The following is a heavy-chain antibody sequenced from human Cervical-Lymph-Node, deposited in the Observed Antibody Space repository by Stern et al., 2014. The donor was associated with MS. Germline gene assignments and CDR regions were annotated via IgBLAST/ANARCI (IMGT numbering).Heavy chain of an antibody. CDR2: INGGGDST. D-gene: IGHD3-9*01. J-gene: IGHJ4*02. V-gene: IGHV3-23*04. Sequence: EVQLVQSGGGLVQPWESLRLSCAASGFTFSSYAMSWVRQAPGKGLEWVSAINGGGDSTYYADSVKGRVTISRDNSKNTLYVQMNSLRTEDTAVYYCARGPILTGYDYWGQGTLVTVSS. CDR3: ARGPILTGYDY. CDR1: GFTFSSYA.